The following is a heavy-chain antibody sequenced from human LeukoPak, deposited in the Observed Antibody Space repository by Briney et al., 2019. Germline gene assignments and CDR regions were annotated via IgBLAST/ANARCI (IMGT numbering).Heavy chain of an antibody. CDR3: ARGLGKYYYGSGSYNR. Sequence: ASVKVSCKASGYTFTSYDINWVRQATGQGLEWMGWMNPNSGNTGYAQKFQGRVTMTRNTSISTAYMELSSLRSEDTAVYYCARGLGKYYYGSGSYNRWGQGTLVTVSS. CDR1: GYTFTSYD. J-gene: IGHJ4*02. D-gene: IGHD3-10*01. CDR2: MNPNSGNT. V-gene: IGHV1-8*01.